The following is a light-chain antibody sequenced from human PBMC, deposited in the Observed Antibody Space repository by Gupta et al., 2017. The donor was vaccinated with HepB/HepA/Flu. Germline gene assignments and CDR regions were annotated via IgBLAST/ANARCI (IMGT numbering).Light chain of an antibody. CDR3: GLYTGSGTNVV. CDR1: PCSVSTSYY. Sequence: QTVVPQEPSFSVSPGGTVPLTCGLSPCSVSTSYYPSWCQQTPGQAPRPLIYNTKSRASVVPDRFSGSIIGIKAALTITGTQADDESDYYCGLYTGSGTNVVFGGGTKLTVL. J-gene: IGLJ2*01. V-gene: IGLV8-61*01. CDR2: NTK.